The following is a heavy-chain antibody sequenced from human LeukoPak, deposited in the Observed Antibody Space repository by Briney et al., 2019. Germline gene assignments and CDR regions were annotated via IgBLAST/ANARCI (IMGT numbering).Heavy chain of an antibody. J-gene: IGHJ6*03. CDR2: IYYSGST. V-gene: IGHV4-39*02. Sequence: SETLSLTCTVSGGSISSSRYYWGWIRQPPGKWLEWIGSIYYSGSTYYNPSLKSRVTISVDTSKNQFSLKLSSVTAADTAVYYCAREYNGDSDYYYYYMDVWGKGTTVTVSS. CDR3: AREYNGDSDYYYYYMDV. CDR1: GGSISSSRYY. D-gene: IGHD4-17*01.